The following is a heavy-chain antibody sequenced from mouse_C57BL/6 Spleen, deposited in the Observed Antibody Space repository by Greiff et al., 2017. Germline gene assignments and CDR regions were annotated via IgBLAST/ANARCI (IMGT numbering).Heavy chain of an antibody. CDR2: INPSSGYT. V-gene: IGHV1-4*01. CDR1: GYTFTSYT. CDR3: ALSPAWFAY. J-gene: IGHJ3*01. Sequence: QVQLQQPGAELARPGASVKMSCKASGYTFTSYTMHWVKQRPGQGLEWIGYINPSSGYTKYNQKFKDKATLTADKSSSTAYMQLSSLTSEDSAVYYCALSPAWFAYWGQGTLVTVSA.